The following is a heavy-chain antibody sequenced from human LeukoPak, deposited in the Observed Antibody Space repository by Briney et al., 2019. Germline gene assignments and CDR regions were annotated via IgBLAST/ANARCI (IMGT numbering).Heavy chain of an antibody. J-gene: IGHJ4*02. D-gene: IGHD3-3*01. CDR3: ARLTFWSGYYYFDY. CDR1: GGSISGSSYY. V-gene: IGHV4-39*01. CDR2: IYYSGST. Sequence: PSETLSLTCTVSGGSISGSSYYWGWIRQPPGKGLEWIGSIYYSGSTYYNPSLKSRVTISVDTSKNQFSLKLSSVTAADTAVYYCARLTFWSGYYYFDYWGQGTLVTVSS.